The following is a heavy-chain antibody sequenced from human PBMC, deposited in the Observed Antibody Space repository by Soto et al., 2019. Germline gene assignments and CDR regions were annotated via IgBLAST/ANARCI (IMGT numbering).Heavy chain of an antibody. CDR1: GGSISSSSYY. CDR3: ATIVGTTTSRY. D-gene: IGHD1-26*01. CDR2: IYYAGST. V-gene: IGHV4-39*01. J-gene: IGHJ4*02. Sequence: SETLSLTCTVSGGSISSSSYYWGWIRQPPGKGLEWIGSIYYAGSTSYNPSLKSRVTIFVDTSKNQFSLKLSSVTAADTALYYCATIVGTTTSRYWGQGTLVTVSS.